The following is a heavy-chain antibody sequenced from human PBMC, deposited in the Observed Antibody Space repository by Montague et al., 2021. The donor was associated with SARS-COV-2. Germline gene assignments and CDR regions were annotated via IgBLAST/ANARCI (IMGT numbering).Heavy chain of an antibody. CDR2: TSRRGSS. J-gene: IGHJ4*01. V-gene: IGHV4-4*02. Sequence: SETLSLTCTVSGGSVISSDWWSWVRQPPGKGLEWIGETSRRGSSNYNAALKSRVTISLHQSTNQFSLTLNSVTAADTAVYYCTRRNLVTDFDSWGQGALVIVSS. D-gene: IGHD1-14*01. CDR1: GGSVISSDW. CDR3: TRRNLVTDFDS.